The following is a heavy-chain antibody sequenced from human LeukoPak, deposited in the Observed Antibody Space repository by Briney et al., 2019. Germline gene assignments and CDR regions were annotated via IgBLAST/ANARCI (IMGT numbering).Heavy chain of an antibody. J-gene: IGHJ4*02. Sequence: GGSLRLSCTTSGFTFTNYGINWVRQAPGKGLEWVAAIWYDGSKTSYTDSVKGRFTVSRDISKNTVYLQMNGLKAEDTAVYYCARDDCSTTPCYAYWGQGALVTVSS. CDR2: IWYDGSKT. CDR3: ARDDCSTTPCYAY. D-gene: IGHD2-2*01. V-gene: IGHV3-33*01. CDR1: GFTFTNYG.